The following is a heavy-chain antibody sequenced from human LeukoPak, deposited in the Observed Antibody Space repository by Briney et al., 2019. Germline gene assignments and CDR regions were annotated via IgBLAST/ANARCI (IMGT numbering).Heavy chain of an antibody. D-gene: IGHD1-14*01. CDR2: ITPDGRGN. V-gene: IGHV3-7*01. Sequence: QTGGSLRLSRAASGFTLSNYLLSWVRQAPGKGLEWGANITPDGRGNQYVDSVKSRFTISRDSANNSRYLQMNSLRAEDTAVYYGARWEKVYNGDWYFDYWGQGTLVTVSS. CDR1: GFTLSNYL. CDR3: ARWEKVYNGDWYFDY. J-gene: IGHJ4*02.